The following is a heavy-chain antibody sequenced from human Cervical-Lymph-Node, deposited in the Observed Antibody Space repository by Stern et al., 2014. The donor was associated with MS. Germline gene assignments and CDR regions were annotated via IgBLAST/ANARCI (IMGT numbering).Heavy chain of an antibody. CDR1: GYSFTANW. D-gene: IGHD4-17*01. CDR3: ARDYGDYAFDY. CDR2: IYPGDSDT. Sequence: EVQLLESGAEVKKPGESLKISCKGSGYSFTANWIAWVRQMPGKGLEWMWIIYPGDSDTRYSPSFQGQVTISADKSISTAYLQWSSLKASDTAMYYCARDYGDYAFDYWGQGTLVTVSS. V-gene: IGHV5-51*01. J-gene: IGHJ4*02.